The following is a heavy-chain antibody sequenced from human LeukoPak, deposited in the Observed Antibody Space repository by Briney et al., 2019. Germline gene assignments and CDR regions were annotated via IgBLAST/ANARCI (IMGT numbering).Heavy chain of an antibody. J-gene: IGHJ1*01. CDR1: GGTSSSYA. V-gene: IGHV1-69*13. Sequence: SVKVSCKASGGTSSSYAISWVRQAPGQGLEWMGGIIPIFGTANYAQKFQGRVTITADESTSTAYMELSSLRSEDTAVYYCARAGIAAPGIAEYFQHWGQGTLVTVSS. D-gene: IGHD6-13*01. CDR2: IIPIFGTA. CDR3: ARAGIAAPGIAEYFQH.